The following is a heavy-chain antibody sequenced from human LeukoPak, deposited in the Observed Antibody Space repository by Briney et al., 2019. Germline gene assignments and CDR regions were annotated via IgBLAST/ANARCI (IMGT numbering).Heavy chain of an antibody. CDR3: ASYRDGYNSGAFDY. J-gene: IGHJ4*02. Sequence: ESLKISCMGSRYSFTSYWIGWVRQMPGKGLDWRVIIYPGDSNPRYGPSLQGQVTISADKSISTAYLQWSSLKASDTAMYYCASYRDGYNSGAFDYWGQGTLVTVSP. D-gene: IGHD5-24*01. CDR2: IYPGDSNP. V-gene: IGHV5-51*01. CDR1: RYSFTSYW.